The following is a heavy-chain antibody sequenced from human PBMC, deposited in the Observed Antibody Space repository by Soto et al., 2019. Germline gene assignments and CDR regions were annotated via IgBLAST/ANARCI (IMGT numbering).Heavy chain of an antibody. CDR3: ANLHYGSPDY. J-gene: IGHJ4*02. D-gene: IGHD4-17*01. CDR1: GLNFGLSF. V-gene: IGHV3-11*06. Sequence: WGSLRLSCAASGLNFGLSFMIWMRQRPGKGLEWVSFISHNSDYTNYADSVRGRFTISRDNDKSSIYLQMNSLRADDTAVYYCANLHYGSPDYWGQGKMVTVSA. CDR2: ISHNSDYT.